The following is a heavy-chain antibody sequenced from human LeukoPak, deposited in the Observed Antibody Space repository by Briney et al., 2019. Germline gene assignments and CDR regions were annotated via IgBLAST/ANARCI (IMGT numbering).Heavy chain of an antibody. Sequence: ASVKVSCKASGYTFTGYYMHWVRQAPGQGLEWMGRINPNSGGTNYAQKFQGRVTMTRDTSISTAYMELSRLRSDDTAVYYCARDYYGSGSRNRFDPWGQGTLVTVSS. CDR1: GYTFTGYY. CDR3: ARDYYGSGSRNRFDP. CDR2: INPNSGGT. V-gene: IGHV1-2*06. D-gene: IGHD3-10*01. J-gene: IGHJ5*02.